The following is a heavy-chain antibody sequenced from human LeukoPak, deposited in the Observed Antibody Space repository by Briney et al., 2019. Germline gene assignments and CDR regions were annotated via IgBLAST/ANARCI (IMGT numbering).Heavy chain of an antibody. D-gene: IGHD1-7*01. CDR3: AKGASTSSNWYFHYFDY. Sequence: GGSLRLSCAASGFTFDDYAMHWVRQAPGKGLEWVSGISWNSGSIGYADSVKGRFTISRDNAKKSLYLQMDSLRAEDTALYHCAKGASTSSNWYFHYFDYWGQGTLVTVSS. V-gene: IGHV3-9*01. CDR2: ISWNSGSI. J-gene: IGHJ4*02. CDR1: GFTFDDYA.